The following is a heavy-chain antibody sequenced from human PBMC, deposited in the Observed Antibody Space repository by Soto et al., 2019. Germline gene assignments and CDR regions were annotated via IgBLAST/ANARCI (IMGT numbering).Heavy chain of an antibody. CDR3: ARDGQVEQQLIYYYYYMDV. J-gene: IGHJ6*03. D-gene: IGHD6-13*01. CDR1: GFTFSSYS. V-gene: IGHV3-21*01. CDR2: ISSSSSYI. Sequence: GGSLRLSCAASGFTFSSYSMNWVRQAPEKGLEWVSSISSSSSYIYYADSVKGRFTISRDNAKNSLYLQMNSLRAEDTAVYYCARDGQVEQQLIYYYYYMDVWGKGTTVTVSS.